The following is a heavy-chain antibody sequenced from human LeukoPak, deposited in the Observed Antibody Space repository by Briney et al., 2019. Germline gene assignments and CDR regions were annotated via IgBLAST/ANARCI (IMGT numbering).Heavy chain of an antibody. V-gene: IGHV1-69*04. Sequence: RASVKVSCKASGGTFSSYAISWVRQAPGQGLEWMGRIIPILGIANYAQKFQGRVTITADKSTSTAYMELSSLRSEDTAVYYCARVGFGRERMGFGELLYPPPFAFDIWGQGTMVTVSS. J-gene: IGHJ3*02. CDR1: GGTFSSYA. D-gene: IGHD3-10*01. CDR2: IIPILGIA. CDR3: ARVGFGRERMGFGELLYPPPFAFDI.